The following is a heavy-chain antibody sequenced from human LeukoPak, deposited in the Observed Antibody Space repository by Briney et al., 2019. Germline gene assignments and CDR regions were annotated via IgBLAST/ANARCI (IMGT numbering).Heavy chain of an antibody. V-gene: IGHV3-23*01. J-gene: IGHJ4*02. CDR2: ISGSGGST. D-gene: IGHD6-19*01. Sequence: GGSLGLSCAASGFTFSSYAMSWVRQAPGKGLEWVSAISGSGGSTYYADSVKGRFTISRDNSKNTLYLQMNSLRAEDTAVYYCAKSHMQWLFHQPLAAFDYWGQGTLVTVSS. CDR1: GFTFSSYA. CDR3: AKSHMQWLFHQPLAAFDY.